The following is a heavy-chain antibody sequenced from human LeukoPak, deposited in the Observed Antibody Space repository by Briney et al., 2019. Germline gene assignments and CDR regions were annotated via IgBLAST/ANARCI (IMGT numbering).Heavy chain of an antibody. CDR2: ISGSGGST. D-gene: IGHD3-22*01. V-gene: IGHV3-23*01. Sequence: GGSLRLSCAASGFTFSSYAMSWVRRAPGKGLEWVSAISGSGGSTYYADSVKGRFTISRDNSKNTLYLQMNSLRAEDTAVYYCATINYDTSGYYQDNFWGQGTLVTASS. J-gene: IGHJ4*02. CDR3: ATINYDTSGYYQDNF. CDR1: GFTFSSYA.